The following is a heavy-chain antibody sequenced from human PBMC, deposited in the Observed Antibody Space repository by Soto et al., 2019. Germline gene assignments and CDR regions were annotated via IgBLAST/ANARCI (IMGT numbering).Heavy chain of an antibody. CDR1: GITFAGYW. V-gene: IGHV3-74*01. D-gene: IGHD2-8*01. CDR3: AXVFCTNGICSSFDY. CDR2: INGDGSTT. Sequence: EVQLVESGGGLVQPGGSLKLSCAASGITFAGYWMHWVRQTPGKGLVWVSRINGDGSTTFYADSVKGRFTISRDNAKSTLYLQMNSLRAEDTAVYYCAXVFCTNGICSSFDYWGQGTLVTVSS. J-gene: IGHJ4*02.